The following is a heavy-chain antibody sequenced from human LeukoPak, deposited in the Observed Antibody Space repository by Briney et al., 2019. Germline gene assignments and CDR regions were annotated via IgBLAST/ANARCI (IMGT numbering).Heavy chain of an antibody. D-gene: IGHD5-18*01. CDR1: GDSMKSYY. V-gene: IGHV4-59*01. Sequence: PSETLSLTCTVSGDSMKSYYWTWIRQTPGKGLEWIGHIYYSGNINYNTSLKSRVTISLDTSKSQFSLKLSSVTAADTAVYYCARGGYSYVNYFDYWGQGTLVTVSS. J-gene: IGHJ4*02. CDR2: IYYSGNI. CDR3: ARGGYSYVNYFDY.